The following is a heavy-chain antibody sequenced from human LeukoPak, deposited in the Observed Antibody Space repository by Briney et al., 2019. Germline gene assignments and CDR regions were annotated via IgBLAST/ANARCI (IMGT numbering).Heavy chain of an antibody. D-gene: IGHD5-18*01. V-gene: IGHV4-39*01. Sequence: PSETLSLTCSVSGSSIRTNTNFLGWNTSNYWGWIRQPPGKGLEWIGSIHFSGTTYYHPSLQNRLTISVDTSKNQFSLKVTSVTAADTALYYCARQRDTASVGAFDVWGQGTLVTVSS. CDR3: ARQRDTASVGAFDV. CDR1: GSSIRTNTNFLGWNTSNY. J-gene: IGHJ3*01. CDR2: IHFSGTT.